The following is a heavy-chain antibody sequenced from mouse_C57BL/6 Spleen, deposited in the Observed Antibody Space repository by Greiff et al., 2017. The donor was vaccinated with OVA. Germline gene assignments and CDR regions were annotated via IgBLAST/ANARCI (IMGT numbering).Heavy chain of an antibody. CDR2: IDPSDSYT. J-gene: IGHJ1*03. V-gene: IGHV1-69*01. D-gene: IGHD2-4*01. CDR3: ARRYDDSGGFDV. CDR1: GYTFTSYW. Sequence: QVQLKQPGAELVMPGASVKLSCKASGYTFTSYWMHWVKQRPGQGLEWIGEIDPSDSYTNYNQKFKGKSTLTVDKSSSTAYMQLSSLTSEDSAVYYCARRYDDSGGFDVWGTGTTVTVSA.